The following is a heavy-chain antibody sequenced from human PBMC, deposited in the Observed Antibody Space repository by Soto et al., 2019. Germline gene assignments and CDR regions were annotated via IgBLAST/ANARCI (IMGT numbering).Heavy chain of an antibody. J-gene: IGHJ6*03. V-gene: IGHV3-33*01. CDR2: IWYDGSNK. Sequence: QVQLVESGGGVVQPGRSLRLSCAASGFTFSSYGMHWVRQAPGKGLEWVAVIWYDGSNKYYADSVKGRFTISRDNSKNALYLQMNSLGAEDTAVYYCARDSIWFVEFIDYYYYYYMDVWGKGTTVTVSS. D-gene: IGHD3-10*01. CDR3: ARDSIWFVEFIDYYYYYYMDV. CDR1: GFTFSSYG.